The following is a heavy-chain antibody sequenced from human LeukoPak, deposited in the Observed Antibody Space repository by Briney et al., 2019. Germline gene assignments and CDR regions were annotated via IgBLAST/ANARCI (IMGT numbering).Heavy chain of an antibody. Sequence: GGTLRLSCAASGFTFSSYWMSWVRQAPGKGLEGVGNIKQDGSEKYYADSVKGRFTISRDNAKNSLYLQMNSLRAEDTAVYYCAREADSSGFGPYYYYYYMDVWGKGTTVTVSS. CDR3: AREADSSGFGPYYYYYYMDV. D-gene: IGHD3-22*01. V-gene: IGHV3-7*01. CDR1: GFTFSSYW. CDR2: IKQDGSEK. J-gene: IGHJ6*03.